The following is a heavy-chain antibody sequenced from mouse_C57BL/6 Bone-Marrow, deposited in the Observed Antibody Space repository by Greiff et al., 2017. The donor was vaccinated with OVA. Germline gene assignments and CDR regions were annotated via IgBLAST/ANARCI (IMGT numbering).Heavy chain of an antibody. Sequence: EVHLVESGGGLVKPGGSLKLSCAASGFTFSDYGMHWVRQAPEKGLEWVAYISSGSSTIYYADTVKGRFTISRDNAKNTLFLQMTSLRSEDTAMYYCARRVIYYGNYVDYFDDWGQGTTLTVSS. CDR1: GFTFSDYG. CDR3: ARRVIYYGNYVDYFDD. J-gene: IGHJ2*01. D-gene: IGHD2-1*01. CDR2: ISSGSSTI. V-gene: IGHV5-17*01.